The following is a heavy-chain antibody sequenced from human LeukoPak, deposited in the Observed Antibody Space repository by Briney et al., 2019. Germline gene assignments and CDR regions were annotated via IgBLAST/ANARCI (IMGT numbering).Heavy chain of an antibody. Sequence: GGSLRLSCAASGFTFSSYTMNWVRQAPGKGLERVAYISTTSSSIYYPDSVKGRFTISRDNSKNTLYLQMNSLRAEDTAVYYCAKRYLDSSGLGWGQGTLVTVSS. CDR2: ISTTSSSI. CDR3: AKRYLDSSGLG. J-gene: IGHJ4*02. D-gene: IGHD6-19*01. CDR1: GFTFSSYT. V-gene: IGHV3-48*01.